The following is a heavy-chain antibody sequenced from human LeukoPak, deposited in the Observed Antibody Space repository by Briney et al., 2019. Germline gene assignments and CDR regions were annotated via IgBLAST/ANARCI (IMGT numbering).Heavy chain of an antibody. CDR2: INSDGSST. CDR1: GFIFSNYW. V-gene: IGHV3-74*01. J-gene: IGHJ3*01. D-gene: IGHD2-21*02. CDR3: ARVGSNCGGDCYPYAFDV. Sequence: PGGSLRLSCAASGFIFSNYWMYWVRQAPGRGLVRVSHINSDGSSTTYADPVKGRFTVSRDNAKNTLYLEMNSLSAEDTAIYYCARVGSNCGGDCYPYAFDVWGQGTVVTVSS.